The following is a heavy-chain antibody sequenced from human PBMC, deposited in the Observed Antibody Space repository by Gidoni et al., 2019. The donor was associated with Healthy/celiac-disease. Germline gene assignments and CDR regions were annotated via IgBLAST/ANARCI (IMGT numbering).Heavy chain of an antibody. V-gene: IGHV7-4-1*02. D-gene: IGHD1-26*01. CDR2: INTNTGNP. Sequence: QVQLVQSGSELKKPGASVKVSCKASGYTFTSSAMNWVRQAPGQGLEWMGWINTNTGNPTYAQGFTGRFVFSLDTSVSTAYLQISSLKAEDTAVYYCARDTYYSGSYGANWFDPWGQGTLVTVSS. J-gene: IGHJ5*02. CDR1: GYTFTSSA. CDR3: ARDTYYSGSYGANWFDP.